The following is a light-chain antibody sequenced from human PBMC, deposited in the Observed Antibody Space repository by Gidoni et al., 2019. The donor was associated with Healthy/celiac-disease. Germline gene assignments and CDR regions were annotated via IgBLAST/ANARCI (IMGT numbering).Light chain of an antibody. CDR3: QQYNSYAWT. V-gene: IGKV1-5*03. CDR1: QSISSW. CDR2: KAS. Sequence: DIQMTPSPSTLSASVGDRVTITCRASQSISSWLAWYQQKPVKAPKLLIYKASSLESGVPSRFSGSGSGTEFTLTISSLQPDDFATYSCQQYNSYAWTFGQGTKVEIK. J-gene: IGKJ1*01.